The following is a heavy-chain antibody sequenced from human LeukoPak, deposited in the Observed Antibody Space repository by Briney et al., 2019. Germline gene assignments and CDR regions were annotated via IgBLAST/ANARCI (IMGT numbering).Heavy chain of an antibody. D-gene: IGHD3-9*01. CDR3: ARVPDLTGLDY. V-gene: IGHV4-30-4*08. CDR1: GVSVGSGDYF. J-gene: IGHJ4*02. Sequence: PSETLSLTCTVSGVSVGSGDYFWSWIRQPPGKGLEWIGYIYFSGSTDSNPSLESRVTVSIDTSKNQFSLKLRSVTAADTAVYYCARVPDLTGLDYWGQGTLVTVSS. CDR2: IYFSGST.